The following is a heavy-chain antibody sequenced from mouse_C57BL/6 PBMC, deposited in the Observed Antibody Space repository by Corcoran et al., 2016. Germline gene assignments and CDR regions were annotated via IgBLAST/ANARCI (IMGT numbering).Heavy chain of an antibody. CDR2: IYPGSGNT. V-gene: IGHV1-76*01. CDR1: GYTFTDYY. D-gene: IGHD2-1*01. J-gene: IGHJ4*01. Sequence: QVQLKQSGAELVRPGASVKLSCKASGYTFTDYYINWVKQRPGQGLEWIARIYPGSGNTYYNEKFKGKATLTAEKSSSTAYMQLSSLTSEDSAVYFCAREDYGKRYAMDYWGQGTSVTVSS. CDR3: AREDYGKRYAMDY.